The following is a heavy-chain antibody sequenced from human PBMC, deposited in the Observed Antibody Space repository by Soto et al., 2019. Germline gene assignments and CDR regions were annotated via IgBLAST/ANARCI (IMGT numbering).Heavy chain of an antibody. CDR3: ARSDRLGSWSDY. CDR1: GFTFSSYS. Sequence: GGSLRLSCAASGFTFSSYSMNWVRQAPGKGLEWVSSISSSSSSYIYYADSVKGRFTISRDNAKNSLYLQMNSLRAEDTAVYYCARSDRLGSWSDYWGQGTLVTVSS. CDR2: ISSSSSSYI. J-gene: IGHJ4*02. V-gene: IGHV3-21*01. D-gene: IGHD6-13*01.